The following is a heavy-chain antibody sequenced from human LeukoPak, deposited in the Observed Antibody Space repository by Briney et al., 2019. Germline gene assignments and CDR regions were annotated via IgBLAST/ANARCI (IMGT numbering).Heavy chain of an antibody. CDR3: ARHLFHESSGHFYYFDY. CDR1: SGSISSTSYY. J-gene: IGHJ4*02. CDR2: IYYSGRT. Sequence: SETLSLTCTASSGSISSTSYYWGWIRQPPGKGLEWIGRIYYSGRTSYNSSLRSRVTISVDTSKNQFSLKVSSVTAADTAVYYCARHLFHESSGHFYYFDYWGQGALVTVSS. D-gene: IGHD3-22*01. V-gene: IGHV4-39*01.